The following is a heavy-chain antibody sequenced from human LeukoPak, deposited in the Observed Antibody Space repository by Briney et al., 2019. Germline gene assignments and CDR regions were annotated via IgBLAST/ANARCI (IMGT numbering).Heavy chain of an antibody. D-gene: IGHD6-19*01. V-gene: IGHV3-11*01. Sequence: GGSLRLSCAASGFTFSDYYMSWIRQAPGKGLEWVSYISSSGSTIYYADSVKGRFTISRDNAKNSLYLQTNSLRAEDTAVYYCARDASSSGSGVAFDYWGQGTLVTVSS. CDR1: GFTFSDYY. J-gene: IGHJ4*02. CDR2: ISSSGSTI. CDR3: ARDASSSGSGVAFDY.